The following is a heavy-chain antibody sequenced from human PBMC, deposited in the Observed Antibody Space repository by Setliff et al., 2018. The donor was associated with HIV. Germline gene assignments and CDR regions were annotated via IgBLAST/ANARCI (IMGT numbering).Heavy chain of an antibody. D-gene: IGHD1-1*01. CDR2: IYYSGST. J-gene: IGHJ4*02. CDR3: ARDRALRFSNSPSFNYFDV. CDR1: GGSVSSSSYY. V-gene: IGHV4-39*02. Sequence: SETLSLTCSVSGGSVSSSSYYWGWIRQPAGKGLEWIGTIYYSGSTQYNPAFKSRVTISVDTSKNQFSLRLISVTAADTAVYYCARDRALRFSNSPSFNYFDVWGQGALVTVSS.